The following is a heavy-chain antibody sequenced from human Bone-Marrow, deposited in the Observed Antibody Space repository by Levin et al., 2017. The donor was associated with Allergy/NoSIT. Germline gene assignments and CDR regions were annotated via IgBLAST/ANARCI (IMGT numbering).Heavy chain of an antibody. D-gene: IGHD1-26*01. CDR2: IKSEAAGGTI. J-gene: IGHJ4*02. Sequence: PGGSLRLSCRASGFTFREASMSWVRQAPGKGLEAIAFIKSEAAGGTIDYPAPVEGRFIISVDDSKSIPYLQMNSLKSEDTAVYYCAGWRGGTSAGEHWGQGTLVTVSS. CDR1: GFTFREAS. CDR3: AGWRGGTSAGEH. V-gene: IGHV3-49*04.